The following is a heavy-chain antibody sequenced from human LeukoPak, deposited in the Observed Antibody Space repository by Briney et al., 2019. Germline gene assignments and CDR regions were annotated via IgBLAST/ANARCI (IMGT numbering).Heavy chain of an antibody. CDR1: GGSLSGYY. CDR3: ARQTGSGLFILP. Sequence: SETLSLTCAVYGGSLSGYYWSWIRHPPGKGLEWIGSIYYSGNTYYNASLKSQVSISIDTSKNRFSLKLTSVTAADTAVYYCARQTGSGLFILPGGQGTLVTVSS. CDR2: IYYSGNT. D-gene: IGHD3/OR15-3a*01. J-gene: IGHJ4*02. V-gene: IGHV4-39*01.